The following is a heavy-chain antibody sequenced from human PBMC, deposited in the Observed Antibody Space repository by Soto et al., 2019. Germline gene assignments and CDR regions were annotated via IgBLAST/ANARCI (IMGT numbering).Heavy chain of an antibody. CDR1: GYTFTSYG. D-gene: IGHD3-9*01. CDR3: AIDFPDYDILTRINWFDP. J-gene: IGHJ5*02. CDR2: ISAYNGNT. Sequence: ASVKVSCKASGYTFTSYGISWVRQAPGQGLEWMGWISAYNGNTNYAQKLQGRVTMTTDTSTSTAYMELRSLRSDDTAVYYCAIDFPDYDILTRINWFDPWGQGTLVTVSS. V-gene: IGHV1-18*01.